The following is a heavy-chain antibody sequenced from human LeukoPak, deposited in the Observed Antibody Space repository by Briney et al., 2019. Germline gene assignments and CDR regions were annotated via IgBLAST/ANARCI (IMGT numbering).Heavy chain of an antibody. V-gene: IGHV1-69*05. CDR2: IIPIFGTA. Sequence: ASVKVSCKASGYTFTSYAMHWVRQAPGQRLEWMGGIIPIFGTANYAQKFQGRVTITTDESTSTAYMELSSLRSEDTAVYYCARDLRGTSSSWYHYWGQGTLVTVSS. CDR3: ARDLRGTSSSWYHY. CDR1: GYTFTSYA. J-gene: IGHJ4*02. D-gene: IGHD6-13*01.